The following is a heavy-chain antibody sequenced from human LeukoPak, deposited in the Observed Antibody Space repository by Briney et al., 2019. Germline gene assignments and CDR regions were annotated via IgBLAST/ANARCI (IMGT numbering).Heavy chain of an antibody. Sequence: LPGGSLRLSCAASGFTFRSYGMHWVRQAPGKGLEWVAFIRYDGSNKYYAHSVKGRFTTSRDNSKNTLYLQMNSLRAEDTAVYYCAKDRHRQQLVGMGAFDIWGQGTMVTVSS. J-gene: IGHJ3*02. V-gene: IGHV3-30*02. CDR2: IRYDGSNK. D-gene: IGHD6-13*01. CDR1: GFTFRSYG. CDR3: AKDRHRQQLVGMGAFDI.